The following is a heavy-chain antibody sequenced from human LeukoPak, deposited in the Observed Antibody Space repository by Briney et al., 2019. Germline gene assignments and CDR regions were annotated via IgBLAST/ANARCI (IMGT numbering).Heavy chain of an antibody. CDR2: IIPIFGTA. V-gene: IGHV1-69*06. Sequence: ASVTVSFTASGGTFSSYAISWVRQAPGQGLEWMGGIIPIFGTANYAQKFQGRVTITADKSTSTAYMELSSLRSEDTAVYYCARAISSPSLYGSGSLRTDAFDIWGQGTMVTVSS. CDR1: GGTFSSYA. D-gene: IGHD3-10*01. CDR3: ARAISSPSLYGSGSLRTDAFDI. J-gene: IGHJ3*02.